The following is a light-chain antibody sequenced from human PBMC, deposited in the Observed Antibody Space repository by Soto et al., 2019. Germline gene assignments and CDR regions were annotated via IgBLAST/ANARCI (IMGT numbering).Light chain of an antibody. CDR2: SAS. V-gene: IGKV2-28*01. Sequence: DSVMTPSPLSLPVTPGEPASISCRSRPSLLHSNGYNYLDWYLQKPGQSPQLLIYSASRRATGIPDRFTGSGSGTDFTLTINRVEPEDFAVYFCQQYAGSPRTFGQGTKVDIK. CDR1: PSLLHSNGYNY. CDR3: QQYAGSPRT. J-gene: IGKJ1*01.